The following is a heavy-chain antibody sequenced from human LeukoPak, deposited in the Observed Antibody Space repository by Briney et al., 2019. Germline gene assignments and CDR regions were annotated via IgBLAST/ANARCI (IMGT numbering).Heavy chain of an antibody. CDR1: GFTFSGYA. J-gene: IGHJ4*02. CDR2: IGVSGGST. CDR3: AKGYYDSTGYPLRPSFDY. V-gene: IGHV3-23*01. D-gene: IGHD3-22*01. Sequence: PGGSLRLSCAASGFTFSGYAMTWVRQAPGNGLEWVSTIGVSGGSTFYADSVKGRFTNSRDNSKNTLYLQMNSLRVEDTAVYYCAKGYYDSTGYPLRPSFDYWGQGTLVTVSS.